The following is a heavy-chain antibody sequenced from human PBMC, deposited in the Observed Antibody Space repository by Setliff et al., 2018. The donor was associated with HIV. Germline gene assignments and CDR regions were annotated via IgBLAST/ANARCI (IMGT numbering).Heavy chain of an antibody. V-gene: IGHV1-69*06. CDR1: GGTFSSYA. Sequence: SVKVSCKASGGTFSSYAISWVRQAPGQGLEWMGGIIPIFGTANYAQKFQGRVTMTGDTSTSTVYMDLSSLRSEDTAVYYCARDGGYSSPYYFHYWGQGTLVTVSS. CDR3: ARDGGYSSPYYFHY. J-gene: IGHJ4*02. CDR2: IIPIFGTA. D-gene: IGHD5-18*01.